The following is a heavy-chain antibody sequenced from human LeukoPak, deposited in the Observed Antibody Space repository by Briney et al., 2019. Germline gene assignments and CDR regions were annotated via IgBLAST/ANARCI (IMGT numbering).Heavy chain of an antibody. J-gene: IGHJ4*02. CDR3: ARAEFTMVRGVAKDRYFDY. CDR2: IYYSGST. CDR1: GGSISSSSYY. V-gene: IGHV4-39*07. D-gene: IGHD3-10*01. Sequence: SETLSLTCTVSGGSISSSSYYWGWIRQPPGKGLEWIGSIYYSGSTYYNPSLKSRVTISVDTSKNQFSLKLSSVTAADTAVYYCARAEFTMVRGVAKDRYFDYWGQGTLVTVSS.